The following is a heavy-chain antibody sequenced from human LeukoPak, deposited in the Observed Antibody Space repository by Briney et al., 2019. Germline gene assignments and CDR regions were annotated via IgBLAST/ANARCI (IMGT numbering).Heavy chain of an antibody. CDR3: ARAYCGDDCALDY. V-gene: IGHV3-64*01. D-gene: IGHD2-21*02. CDR2: ISSNGGST. J-gene: IGHJ4*02. Sequence: PGGSLRLSCAASGFTFSNYVMHWVRQAPGKGLEYISAISSNGGSTEHANSVKGRFTISRDNSKDTLYLQMDSLRGEDMAVYYCARAYCGDDCALDYWGQGALVTVSS. CDR1: GFTFSNYV.